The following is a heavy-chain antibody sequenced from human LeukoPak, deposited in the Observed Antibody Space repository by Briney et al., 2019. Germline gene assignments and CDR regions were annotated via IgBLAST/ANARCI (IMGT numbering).Heavy chain of an antibody. D-gene: IGHD5-24*01. CDR2: ISSRGEST. CDR3: AKDPPAGYNYYFDY. Sequence: GGSLRLSCAASGFTFSTYAMSWVRQAPGKGLEWVSGISSRGESTNYADSVKGRFTISRDNSKNTLYLQVNSLRAEDTAVYYCAKDPPAGYNYYFDYWGQGTLVTVSS. V-gene: IGHV3-23*01. J-gene: IGHJ4*02. CDR1: GFTFSTYA.